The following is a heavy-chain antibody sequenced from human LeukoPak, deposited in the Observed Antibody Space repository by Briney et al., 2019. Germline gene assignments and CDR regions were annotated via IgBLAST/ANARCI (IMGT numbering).Heavy chain of an antibody. Sequence: ASVKVSCKASGCTFTSYGISWVRQAPGQGLEWMGWISAYNGNTNYAQKLQGRVTMTTDTSTSTAYMELRSLRSDDTAVYYCARDRSGIHRFDPWGQGTLVTVSS. D-gene: IGHD3-10*01. J-gene: IGHJ5*02. CDR3: ARDRSGIHRFDP. CDR1: GCTFTSYG. CDR2: ISAYNGNT. V-gene: IGHV1-18*01.